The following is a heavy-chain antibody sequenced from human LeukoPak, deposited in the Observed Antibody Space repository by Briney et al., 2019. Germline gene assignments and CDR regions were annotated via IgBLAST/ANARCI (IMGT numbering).Heavy chain of an antibody. J-gene: IGHJ3*02. D-gene: IGHD5-18*01. Sequence: SETLSLTCTVSGGSISSSSYYWGWIRQPPGKGLGWIGSIYYSGSTYSNPSLKSRVTISVDTSKNQFSLKLSSVTAADTAVYYCARVDTATRDAFDIWGQGTMVSVSS. V-gene: IGHV4-39*07. CDR3: ARVDTATRDAFDI. CDR1: GGSISSSSYY. CDR2: IYYSGST.